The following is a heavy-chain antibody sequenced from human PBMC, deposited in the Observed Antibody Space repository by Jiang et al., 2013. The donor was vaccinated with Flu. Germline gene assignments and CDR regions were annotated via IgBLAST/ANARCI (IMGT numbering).Heavy chain of an antibody. CDR3: ARVAQPASNWFDP. D-gene: IGHD2-2*01. J-gene: IGHJ5*02. V-gene: IGHV3-33*01. CDR1: GFTFSSYG. CDR2: IWYDGSNK. Sequence: GVVQPGRSLRLSCAASGFTFSSYGMHWVRQAPGKGLEWVAVIWYDGSNKYYADSVKGRFTISRDNSKNTLYLQMNSLRAEDTAVYYCARVAQPASNWFDPWGQGTLVTVSS.